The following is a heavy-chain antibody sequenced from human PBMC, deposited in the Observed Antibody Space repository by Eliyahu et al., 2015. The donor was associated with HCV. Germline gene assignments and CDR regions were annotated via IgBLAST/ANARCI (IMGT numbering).Heavy chain of an antibody. CDR2: INHSGST. CDR3: ATLTESSPSKKRNWFDP. Sequence: QVQLQQWGAGLLKPSETLSLTCAVYGGSFSGYYWSWIRQPPGKGLEWIGEINHSGSTNYHPSLKSRVTISVDTSKNQFSLKLSSVTAADTAVYYCATLTESSPSKKRNWFDPWGQGTLVTVSS. V-gene: IGHV4-34*01. D-gene: IGHD4/OR15-4a*01. J-gene: IGHJ5*02. CDR1: GGSFSGYY.